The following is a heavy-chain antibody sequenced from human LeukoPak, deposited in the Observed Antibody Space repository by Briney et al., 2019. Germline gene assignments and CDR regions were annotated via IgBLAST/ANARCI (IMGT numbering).Heavy chain of an antibody. D-gene: IGHD5-12*01. V-gene: IGHV3-48*04. J-gene: IGHJ5*02. Sequence: PGGSLRLSCAASGFTFSSYWMSWVRQAPGKGLEWVADISSSGTTIYYADSVKGRFTISRDNAKNALYLQMNSLAEDTAVYYCARLLVATPGVDHWGQGTLVTVSS. CDR3: ARLLVATPGVDH. CDR2: ISSSGTTI. CDR1: GFTFSSYW.